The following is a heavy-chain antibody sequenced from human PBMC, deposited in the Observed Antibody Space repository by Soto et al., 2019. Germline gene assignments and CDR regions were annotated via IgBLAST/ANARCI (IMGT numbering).Heavy chain of an antibody. Sequence: PGGSLRLSCAASGFTFDDYGMHWVRQAPGKGLEWVSGISWNSGRIVYADSVKGRFTISRDNAKNSLYLQMNSLRPEDTAFYYCAKDREEYYYDSTGYYDYFDYRGQGTLETVSS. D-gene: IGHD3-22*01. CDR1: GFTFDDYG. V-gene: IGHV3-9*01. CDR3: AKDREEYYYDSTGYYDYFDY. CDR2: ISWNSGRI. J-gene: IGHJ4*02.